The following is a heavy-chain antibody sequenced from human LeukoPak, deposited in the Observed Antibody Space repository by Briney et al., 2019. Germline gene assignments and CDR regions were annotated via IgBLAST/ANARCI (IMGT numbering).Heavy chain of an antibody. CDR1: GYTFTIYY. V-gene: IGHV1-46*01. J-gene: IGHJ4*02. D-gene: IGHD5-24*01. CDR2: INPSGGST. CDR3: AREWLQYTLDY. Sequence: ASVNVSCKASGYTFTIYYMHWVRQAPGQGLEWMGIINPSGGSTSYAQKFQGRVTMTRDTSTSTVYMELSSLRSEDTAVYYCAREWLQYTLDYWGQGTLVTVSS.